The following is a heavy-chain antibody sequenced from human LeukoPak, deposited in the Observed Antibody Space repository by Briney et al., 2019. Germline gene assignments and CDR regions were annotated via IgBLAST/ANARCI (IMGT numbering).Heavy chain of an antibody. CDR3: ARVSNSAATSPLYFDY. V-gene: IGHV1-69*05. J-gene: IGHJ4*02. Sequence: ASVKVSCKASVGTYSSYAISGVRQAPGQALEWMGGIIPIYGTANYAQKFQGRVTITTDKSTSTAYMELSSLRSEDTAVYYCARVSNSAATSPLYFDYWGQGTLITVSS. D-gene: IGHD2-15*01. CDR2: IIPIYGTA. CDR1: VGTYSSYA.